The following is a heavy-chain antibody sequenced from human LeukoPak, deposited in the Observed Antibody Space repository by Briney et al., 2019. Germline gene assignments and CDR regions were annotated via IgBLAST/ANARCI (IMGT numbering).Heavy chain of an antibody. D-gene: IGHD3-22*01. Sequence: GGSLRLSCAASGFTFDDYAMHWVRQAPGKGLEWVAGVSWNTGSMGYADSVKGRFTISRDNAKNSLYLQMNSLRREDTALYYCVKDKGRYYDSTGCFDSWGQGTLVTVSS. CDR1: GFTFDDYA. CDR2: VSWNTGSM. CDR3: VKDKGRYYDSTGCFDS. J-gene: IGHJ4*02. V-gene: IGHV3-9*01.